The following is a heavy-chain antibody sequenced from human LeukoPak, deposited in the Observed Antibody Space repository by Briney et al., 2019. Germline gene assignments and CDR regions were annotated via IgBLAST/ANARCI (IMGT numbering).Heavy chain of an antibody. V-gene: IGHV3-48*03. D-gene: IGHD5-12*01. J-gene: IGHJ4*02. CDR2: ISGSGRTM. Sequence: PGGSLRLSCAASGFTFSSYEMNWVRQAPGKGLEWVSYISGSGRTMSYADSVKGRFTISRDNAKNSLYLQMNSLRVEDTAVYHCARAGLYGYDVFDYWGQGTLVTVSS. CDR3: ARAGLYGYDVFDY. CDR1: GFTFSSYE.